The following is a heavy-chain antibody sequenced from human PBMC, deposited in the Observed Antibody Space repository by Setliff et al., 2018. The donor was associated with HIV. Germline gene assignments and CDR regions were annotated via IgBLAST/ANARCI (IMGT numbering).Heavy chain of an antibody. D-gene: IGHD3-10*01. CDR2: INVGKGDT. CDR1: GYTFTTYS. CDR3: VRGALLAAFDFDY. V-gene: IGHV1-3*01. Sequence: ASVKVSCKASGYTFTTYSIHWVRQAPGQSLEWMGWINVGKGDTKYSQELQGRITITRDTSANTAYMELSSLRSDDTAVYFCVRGALLAAFDFDYWGQGTLVTVSS. J-gene: IGHJ4*01.